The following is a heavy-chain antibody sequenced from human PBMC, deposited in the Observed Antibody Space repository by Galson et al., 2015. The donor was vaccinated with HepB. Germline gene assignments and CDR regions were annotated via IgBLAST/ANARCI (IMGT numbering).Heavy chain of an antibody. D-gene: IGHD6-25*01. CDR2: ITPIFGTA. J-gene: IGHJ4*02. CDR3: AREVGYYFDY. CDR1: GYSFNSYT. V-gene: IGHV1-69*13. Sequence: SVKVSCKASGYSFNSYTISWVRQAPGQGLEWMGGITPIFGTANYAQKFQGRVTITADESTSTAYMELSSLRSEDTAVYYCAREVGYYFDYWGQGTLVTVSS.